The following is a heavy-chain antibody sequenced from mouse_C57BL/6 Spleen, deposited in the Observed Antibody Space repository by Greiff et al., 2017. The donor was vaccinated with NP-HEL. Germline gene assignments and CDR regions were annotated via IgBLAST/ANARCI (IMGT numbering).Heavy chain of an antibody. J-gene: IGHJ3*01. CDR1: GFSFNTYA. Sequence: DVQLVESGGGLVQPKGSLKLSCAASGFSFNTYAMNWVRQAPGKGLEWVARIRSKSNNYATYYADSVKDRFTISRDDSESMLYLQMNNLKTEDTAMYYCVSPLTGPFAYWGQGTLVTVSA. CDR3: VSPLTGPFAY. CDR2: IRSKSNNYAT. D-gene: IGHD4-1*01. V-gene: IGHV10-1*01.